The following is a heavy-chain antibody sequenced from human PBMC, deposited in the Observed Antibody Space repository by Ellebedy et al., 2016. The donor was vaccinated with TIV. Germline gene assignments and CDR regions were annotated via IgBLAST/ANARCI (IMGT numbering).Heavy chain of an antibody. D-gene: IGHD2-2*01. CDR1: GFTFSTYW. V-gene: IGHV3-7*03. CDR3: ARSRYCSSASRGFLDY. J-gene: IGHJ4*02. Sequence: PGGSLRLSCAASGFTFSTYWMTWVRQAPGKGLEWVANIKQDGSDKYYVDSVKGRFTISRDNAKTSLYLQMNSLRAEDTAVYYCARSRYCSSASRGFLDYWGQGALVTASS. CDR2: IKQDGSDK.